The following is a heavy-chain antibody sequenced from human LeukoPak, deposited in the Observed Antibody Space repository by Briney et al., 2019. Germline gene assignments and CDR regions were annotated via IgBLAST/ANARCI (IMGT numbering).Heavy chain of an antibody. CDR1: GGSISSSNW. Sequence: SETLSLTCAVSGGSISSSNWWSWVRQPPGKGLEWIGEIYHSGSTNYNPSLKSRVTISVDKSKNQFSLKLSSVTAADTAVYYCARAPGLRFLEWSNWFDPWGQGTLVTVSS. J-gene: IGHJ5*02. CDR3: ARAPGLRFLEWSNWFDP. CDR2: IYHSGST. D-gene: IGHD3-3*01. V-gene: IGHV4-4*02.